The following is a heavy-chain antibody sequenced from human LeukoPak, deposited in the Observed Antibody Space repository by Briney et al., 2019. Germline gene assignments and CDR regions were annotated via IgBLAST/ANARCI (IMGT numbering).Heavy chain of an antibody. Sequence: SETLSLTCTVSGGSISSYYWSWIRQPPGKGLEWIGYIYYSGSTNYNPSLKGRVTISVDTSKNQFSLKLSSVTAADTAVYYCARTEDAFDIWGQGTMVTVSS. CDR3: ARTEDAFDI. CDR1: GGSISSYY. V-gene: IGHV4-59*08. CDR2: IYYSGST. J-gene: IGHJ3*02.